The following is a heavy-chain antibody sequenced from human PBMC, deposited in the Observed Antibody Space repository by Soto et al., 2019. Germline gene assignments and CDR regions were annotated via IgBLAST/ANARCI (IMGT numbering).Heavy chain of an antibody. CDR1: GYTFTRYA. V-gene: IGHV1-3*01. D-gene: IGHD2-21*02. Sequence: GASVKVSCKASGYTFTRYAMHWVRQAPGQRPEWMGWINPGNGDTKYSEKLQGRVTFARDTSASTTYMELSSLRSEDTAMYYCARNSYISGDDDSYYFDYWGQGTPVTVS. CDR2: INPGNGDT. J-gene: IGHJ4*02. CDR3: ARNSYISGDDDSYYFDY.